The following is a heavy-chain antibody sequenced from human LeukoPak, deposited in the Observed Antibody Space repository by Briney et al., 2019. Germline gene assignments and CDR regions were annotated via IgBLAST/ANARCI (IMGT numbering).Heavy chain of an antibody. CDR2: IYYSGST. CDR1: GGSISSYY. D-gene: IGHD7-27*01. J-gene: IGHJ4*02. Sequence: KPSETLSLTCTVSGGSISSYYWSWIRQPPGKGLEWIGYIYYSGSTNYNPSLKSRVTISVDTSENQFSLKLTSVTAADTAVYYCARENDWGFRRFDFWGQGTLVTVSS. V-gene: IGHV4-59*12. CDR3: ARENDWGFRRFDF.